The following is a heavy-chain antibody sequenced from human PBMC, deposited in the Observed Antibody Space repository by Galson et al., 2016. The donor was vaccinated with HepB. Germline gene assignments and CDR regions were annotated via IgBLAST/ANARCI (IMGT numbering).Heavy chain of an antibody. D-gene: IGHD5/OR15-5a*01. Sequence: SETLSLTCTVSGDSSSTNYWTWIRQPPGKGLEWIGYVYYSGSTNYNPSLKSRVTISVDMSKNQFSLKLSSVTAADTAVYYCARGVYGNWFDPWGQGTLAPVSS. V-gene: IGHV4-59*01. CDR2: VYYSGST. CDR3: ARGVYGNWFDP. J-gene: IGHJ5*02. CDR1: GDSSSTNY.